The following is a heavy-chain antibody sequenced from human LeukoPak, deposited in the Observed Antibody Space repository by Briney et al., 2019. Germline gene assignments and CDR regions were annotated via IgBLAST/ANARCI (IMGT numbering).Heavy chain of an antibody. D-gene: IGHD6-13*01. Sequence: PGGSLRLSCAASGFTLSSYAMSWVRQAPGKGLEWVSAICASGGSTYYADSVKGRFTIPRDTSKNTLYLQMNSLRVEDTAVYYCAKVISSSRGIGGYWGQGTLVTVSS. CDR1: GFTLSSYA. CDR2: ICASGGST. V-gene: IGHV3-23*01. CDR3: AKVISSSRGIGGY. J-gene: IGHJ4*02.